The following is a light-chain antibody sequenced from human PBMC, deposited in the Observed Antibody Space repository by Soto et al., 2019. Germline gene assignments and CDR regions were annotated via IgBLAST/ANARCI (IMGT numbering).Light chain of an antibody. CDR1: PDISNN. CDR3: QHDDNWLYT. J-gene: IGKJ2*01. V-gene: IGKV3-15*01. Sequence: EIVMTQSPATLSVSPGERATLSCRALPDISNNLAWYQQKSVQAPRLLIYGASTRATGIPARFSGSRSGTECTRTISSLQSEDVAVYDGQHDDNWLYTFGQGTKLE. CDR2: GAS.